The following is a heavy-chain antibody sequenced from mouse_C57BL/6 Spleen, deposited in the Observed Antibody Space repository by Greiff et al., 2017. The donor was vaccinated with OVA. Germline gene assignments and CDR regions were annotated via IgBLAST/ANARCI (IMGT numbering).Heavy chain of an antibody. J-gene: IGHJ4*01. V-gene: IGHV1-69*01. D-gene: IGHD5-1-1*01. Sequence: VQLQQPGAELVMPGASVKLSCKASGYTFTSYWMHWVKQRPGQGLEWIGEIDPSDSYTNYNQKFKGKSTLTVDKSSSTAYMQLSSLTSEDSAVYYCASNTLYAMDYWGQGTSVTVSS. CDR1: GYTFTSYW. CDR2: IDPSDSYT. CDR3: ASNTLYAMDY.